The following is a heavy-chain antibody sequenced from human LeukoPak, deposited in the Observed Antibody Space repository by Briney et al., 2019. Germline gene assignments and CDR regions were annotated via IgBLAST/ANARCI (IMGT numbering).Heavy chain of an antibody. Sequence: PSETLSLTCTVSGGSISSYYWSWIRQPPGKGLEWIGYIYYSGSTNYNPSLKSRVTISVDTSKNQFSLKLSSVTAADTVVYYCAIDGIGRVGATLDAFDIWGQGTMVTVSS. V-gene: IGHV4-59*01. CDR3: AIDGIGRVGATLDAFDI. CDR1: GGSISSYY. CDR2: IYYSGST. J-gene: IGHJ3*02. D-gene: IGHD1-26*01.